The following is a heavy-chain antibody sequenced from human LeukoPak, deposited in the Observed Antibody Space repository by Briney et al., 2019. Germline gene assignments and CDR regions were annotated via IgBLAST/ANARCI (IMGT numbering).Heavy chain of an antibody. CDR3: ARDRMGGGYYYGMDV. D-gene: IGHD2-8*01. V-gene: IGHV4-31*03. CDR1: GGSISSGGYC. Sequence: SQTLSLTCTVSGGSISSGGYCWSWIRQHPGKGLEWIGYIYYSGSTYYNPSLKSRVTISVDTSKNQFSLKLSSVTAADTAVYYRARDRMGGGYYYGMDVWGQGTTVTVSS. CDR2: IYYSGST. J-gene: IGHJ6*02.